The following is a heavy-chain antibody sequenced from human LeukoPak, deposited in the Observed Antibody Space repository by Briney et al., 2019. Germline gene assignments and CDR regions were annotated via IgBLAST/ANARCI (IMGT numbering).Heavy chain of an antibody. J-gene: IGHJ2*01. CDR1: GFTLDDYA. V-gene: IGHV3-9*03. CDR3: AKGRWYFDL. Sequence: PGRSLRLSCAASGFTLDDYAMHWVRQAPGKGLEWVSGISWNSGSIGYADSVKGRFTISRDNAKNSLYLQMNSLRAEDMALYYCAKGRWYFDLWGRGTLVTVSS. CDR2: ISWNSGSI.